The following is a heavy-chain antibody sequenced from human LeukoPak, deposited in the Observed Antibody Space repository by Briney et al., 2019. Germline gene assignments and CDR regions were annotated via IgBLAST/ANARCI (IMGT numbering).Heavy chain of an antibody. J-gene: IGHJ4*02. V-gene: IGHV3-23*01. CDR1: GFTFSSYA. D-gene: IGHD6-19*01. CDR2: ISGSGGST. Sequence: GGSLRLSCAASGFTFSSYAMSWVRQAPGKGLEWVSAISGSGGSTYYADSVKGRFTISRDNSKNTLYLQMNSLRGEDTAVYYCAKSRQPSSGWYAFDYWGQGTLVTVSS. CDR3: AKSRQPSSGWYAFDY.